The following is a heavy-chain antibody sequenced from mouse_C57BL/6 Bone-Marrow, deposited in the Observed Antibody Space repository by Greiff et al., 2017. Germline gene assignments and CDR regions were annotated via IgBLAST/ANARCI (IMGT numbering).Heavy chain of an antibody. CDR1: GYAFSSSW. CDR2: IYPGDGDT. V-gene: IGHV1-82*01. Sequence: VQLQESGPELVKPGASVKISCKASGYAFSSSWLNWVKQRPGKGLEWIGRIYPGDGDTNYNGKFKGKATLTADKSSSTAYMQLSSLTSEDSAVYFCARWLDFDYWGQGTTLTVSS. D-gene: IGHD2-2*01. J-gene: IGHJ2*01. CDR3: ARWLDFDY.